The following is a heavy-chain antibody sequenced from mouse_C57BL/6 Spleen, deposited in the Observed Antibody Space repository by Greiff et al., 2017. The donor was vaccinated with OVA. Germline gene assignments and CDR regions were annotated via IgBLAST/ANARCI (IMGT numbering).Heavy chain of an antibody. CDR2: IRLKSDNYAT. Sequence: EVMLVESGGGLVQPGGSMKLSCVASGFTFSNYWMNWVRQSPEKGLEWVAQIRLKSDNYATHYAESVKGRFTISRDDSKSSVYLQMKKLRAEDTGIYYWPGFGNYDAYWGQGTLVTVSA. CDR3: PGFGNYDAY. V-gene: IGHV6-3*01. J-gene: IGHJ3*01. CDR1: GFTFSNYW. D-gene: IGHD2-1*01.